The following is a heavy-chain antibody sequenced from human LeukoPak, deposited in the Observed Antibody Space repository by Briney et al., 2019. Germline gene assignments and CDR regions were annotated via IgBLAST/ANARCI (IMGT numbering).Heavy chain of an antibody. Sequence: PSETLSLTCTVSGGSISSYYWSWIRQPPGKGLEWIGYIYYSGSTNYNPSLKSRVTISVDTSKNQFSLKLSSVTAADTAVYYCARADGWLQPYFDYWGQGTLVTVSS. CDR1: GGSISSYY. D-gene: IGHD5-24*01. CDR3: ARADGWLQPYFDY. CDR2: IYYSGST. V-gene: IGHV4-59*01. J-gene: IGHJ4*02.